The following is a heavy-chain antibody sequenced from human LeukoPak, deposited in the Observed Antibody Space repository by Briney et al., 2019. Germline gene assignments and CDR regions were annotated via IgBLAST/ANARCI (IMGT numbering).Heavy chain of an antibody. CDR1: SGSFSGYY. V-gene: IGHV4-34*01. CDR2: INHSGST. J-gene: IGHJ3*02. CDR3: ARDYYDFWSGYSVNDAFDI. Sequence: SETLSLTCAVYSGSFSGYYWSWIRQPPGKGLEWIGEINHSGSTNYNPSLKSRVTISVDTSKNQFSLKLSSVTAADTAVYYCARDYYDFWSGYSVNDAFDIWGQGTMVTVSS. D-gene: IGHD3-3*01.